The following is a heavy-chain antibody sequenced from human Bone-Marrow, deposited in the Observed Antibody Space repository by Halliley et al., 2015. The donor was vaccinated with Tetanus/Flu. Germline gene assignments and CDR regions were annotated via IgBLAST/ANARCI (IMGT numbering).Heavy chain of an antibody. J-gene: IGHJ4*02. Sequence: SLRLSCSASGFTFSDYAIHWVRQAPGKGLEYISAIISDGKSTYYVASVKGRFILSRDNSKNTVSILMRNLRVEDTAIYYCVKDRVTTVSGVLIPPDCGQGSPLSVSS. CDR2: IISDGKST. CDR3: VKDRVTTVSGVLIPPD. CDR1: GFTFSDYA. D-gene: IGHD3-3*01. V-gene: IGHV3-64*05.